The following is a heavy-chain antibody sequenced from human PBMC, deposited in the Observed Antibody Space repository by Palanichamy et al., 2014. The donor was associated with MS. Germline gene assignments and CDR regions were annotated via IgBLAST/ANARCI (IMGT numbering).Heavy chain of an antibody. D-gene: IGHD5-12*01. V-gene: IGHV3-74*01. CDR1: GFSFSSYW. J-gene: IGHJ5*02. Sequence: EVQLVESGGGLVQPGESLRLSCAASGFSFSSYWMHWVRQAPGKGLVWVSRIDSDENRIDYADSVKGRFTISRDNAKNTVYLQMNSLRVEDTAVYYCARDFSPGYFGPWGQGTLVTVSS. CDR3: ARDFSPGYFGP. CDR2: IDSDENRI.